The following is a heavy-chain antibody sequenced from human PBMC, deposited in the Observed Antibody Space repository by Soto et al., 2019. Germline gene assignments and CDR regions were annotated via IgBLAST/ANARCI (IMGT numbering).Heavy chain of an antibody. D-gene: IGHD2-15*01. Sequence: ASVKVSCKASGYTFTSYGISWVRQAPGQGLEWMGWISAYNGNTNYAQKLQGRVTMTTDTSTSTAYMELRSLRSDDPAVYYCARGYCSGGSCYPPMNYYYYMDVWGKGTTVTVSS. V-gene: IGHV1-18*01. CDR2: ISAYNGNT. J-gene: IGHJ6*03. CDR1: GYTFTSYG. CDR3: ARGYCSGGSCYPPMNYYYYMDV.